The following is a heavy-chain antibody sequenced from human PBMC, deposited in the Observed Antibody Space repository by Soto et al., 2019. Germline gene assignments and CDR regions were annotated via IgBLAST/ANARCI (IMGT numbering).Heavy chain of an antibody. D-gene: IGHD2-2*01. CDR2: ISSSGSTI. Sequence: GGSLRLSCAASGFTFSDHYVDWVRQAPGKGLEWVSYISSSGSTIYYADSVKGRFTISRDNAKNSLYLQMNSLRAEDTAVYYCARVVDCISTSCLGWFDPWGQGTLVTVSS. J-gene: IGHJ5*02. V-gene: IGHV3-11*01. CDR3: ARVVDCISTSCLGWFDP. CDR1: GFTFSDHY.